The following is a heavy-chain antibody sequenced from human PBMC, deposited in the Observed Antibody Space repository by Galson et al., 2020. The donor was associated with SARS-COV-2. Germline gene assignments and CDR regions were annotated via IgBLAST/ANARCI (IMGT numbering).Heavy chain of an antibody. D-gene: IGHD4-17*01. CDR2: ISYDGGNK. CDR1: AFTFSNYG. Sequence: GGSLRLSCAGSAFTFSNYGMHWVRQAPGKGLEWVAVISYDGGNKYHADSVKGRLTISRDNAKNTLYLQMNSLRTEDSAVYYCAKAAHVMTTITTGAFDIWGQGTMVIVSS. CDR3: AKAAHVMTTITTGAFDI. J-gene: IGHJ3*02. V-gene: IGHV3-30*18.